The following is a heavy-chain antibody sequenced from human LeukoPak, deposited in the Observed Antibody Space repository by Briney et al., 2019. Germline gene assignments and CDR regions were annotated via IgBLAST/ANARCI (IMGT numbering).Heavy chain of an antibody. CDR3: VKEVVATIPPL. Sequence: GGSLRLSCAASGCILNNCAMTWVRQAPGKGLQWVSGIDTKGTRTYYADSVKGRFTISRDNSKNTLFLQMNSLRAEDTAVYYCVKEVVATIPPLWGQGTLVTVSS. CDR2: IDTKGTRT. D-gene: IGHD5-12*01. CDR1: GCILNNCA. V-gene: IGHV3-23*01. J-gene: IGHJ4*02.